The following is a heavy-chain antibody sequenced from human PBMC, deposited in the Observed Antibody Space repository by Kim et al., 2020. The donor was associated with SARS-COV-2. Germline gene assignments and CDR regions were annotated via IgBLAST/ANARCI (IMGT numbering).Heavy chain of an antibody. CDR3: GDSWPGVDV. CDR2: IIHILGIK. J-gene: IGHJ3*01. V-gene: IGHV1-69*04. CDR1: GGIFNSYA. D-gene: IGHD5-12*01. Sequence: SVKVSCQASGGIFNSYAITWGRQAPGQGLEWMGRIIHILGIKNYAQKFQGRVSISADKYTSTAYMDLSSLTSEDKVVYIGGDSWPGVDV.